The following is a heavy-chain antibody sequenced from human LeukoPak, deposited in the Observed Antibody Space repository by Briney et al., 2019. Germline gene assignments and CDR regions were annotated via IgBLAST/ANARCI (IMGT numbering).Heavy chain of an antibody. CDR2: ISHDGRAQ. Sequence: GGSLRLSCEASGFTFSSFGIQWVRQAPGEGLEWVAVISHDGRAQFYADSVKGRFTVSRDNSKNTLYLQMNSLRAEDTAIYYCAKEYTKFTSHWFFDLWGRGTLVTVSS. J-gene: IGHJ2*01. V-gene: IGHV3-30*18. CDR1: GFTFSSFG. CDR3: AKEYTKFTSHWFFDL. D-gene: IGHD1-1*01.